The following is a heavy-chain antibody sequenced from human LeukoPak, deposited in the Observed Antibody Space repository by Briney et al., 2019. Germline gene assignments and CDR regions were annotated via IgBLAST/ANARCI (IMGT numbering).Heavy chain of an antibody. V-gene: IGHV3-23*01. CDR2: ISGSGGST. D-gene: IGHD3-9*01. Sequence: GGSLRLSCAASGFTFSSYAMSWVRQAPGKGLKWVSAISGSGGSTYYADSVKGRFTISRDNSKNTLYLQMNSLRAEDTAVYYCAKGTPPLRYFDWSASGYGPLFDYWGQGTLVTVSS. J-gene: IGHJ4*02. CDR1: GFTFSSYA. CDR3: AKGTPPLRYFDWSASGYGPLFDY.